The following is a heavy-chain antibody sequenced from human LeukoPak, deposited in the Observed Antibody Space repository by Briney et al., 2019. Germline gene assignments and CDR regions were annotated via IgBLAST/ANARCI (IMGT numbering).Heavy chain of an antibody. J-gene: IGHJ5*02. Sequence: ASVKVSCKASGYTFTSYDINWVRQATGQGLEWMGWMNPNSGNTGYAQKFQGRVTMTRNTSISTAYMELSSLRSGDTAVYYCARVTSGWYNWFDPWGQGTLVTVSS. V-gene: IGHV1-8*01. CDR2: MNPNSGNT. D-gene: IGHD6-19*01. CDR1: GYTFTSYD. CDR3: ARVTSGWYNWFDP.